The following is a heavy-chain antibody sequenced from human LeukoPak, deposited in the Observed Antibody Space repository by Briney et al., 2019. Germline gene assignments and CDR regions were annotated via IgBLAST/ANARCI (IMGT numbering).Heavy chain of an antibody. J-gene: IGHJ6*03. CDR3: AKAPPKEYDFWSGYYNYMDV. D-gene: IGHD3/OR15-3a*01. CDR1: GGSINRSSYY. V-gene: IGHV4-39*07. CDR2: IYYSGSM. Sequence: SETLSLTCTVSGGSINRSSYYWVWIRQPPGKGLEWIGSIYYSGSMYYNASLKSRVTISVDTSKNQFSLKLSSVTAADTAVYYCAKAPPKEYDFWSGYYNYMDVWGKGTTVAVSS.